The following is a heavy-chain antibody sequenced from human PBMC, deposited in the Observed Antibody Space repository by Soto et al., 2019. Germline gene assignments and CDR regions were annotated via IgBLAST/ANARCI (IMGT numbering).Heavy chain of an antibody. Sequence: SETLSLTCAVYGGSFSGYYWSWIRQPPGKGLEWIGEINHSGSTNYNPSLKSRATISVDTSKNQFSLKLTSVTAADTAMYYCARDRGGITVAANPLGEWFDPWGPGTLVTVSS. CDR2: INHSGST. D-gene: IGHD6-19*01. CDR3: ARDRGGITVAANPLGEWFDP. V-gene: IGHV4-34*01. J-gene: IGHJ5*02. CDR1: GGSFSGYY.